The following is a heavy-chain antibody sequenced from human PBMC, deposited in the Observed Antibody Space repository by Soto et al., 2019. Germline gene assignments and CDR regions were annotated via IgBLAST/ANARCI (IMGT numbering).Heavy chain of an antibody. CDR3: ATGPRYSSSWYRDY. CDR1: GGSISSGDYY. J-gene: IGHJ4*02. V-gene: IGHV4-30-4*01. CDR2: IYYSGST. D-gene: IGHD6-13*01. Sequence: PSETLSLTCTVPGGSISSGDYYWRWIRQPPGKGLEWIGYIYYSGSTYYNPSLKSRVTISVDTSKNQFSLKLSSVTAADTAVYYCATGPRYSSSWYRDYWGQGTRVTVSS.